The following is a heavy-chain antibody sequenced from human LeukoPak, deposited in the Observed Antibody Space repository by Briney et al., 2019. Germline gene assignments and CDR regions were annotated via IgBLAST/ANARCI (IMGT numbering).Heavy chain of an antibody. CDR1: GYTFTGYY. CDR3: ARGDVVVPAAMMWGAYYYYYMDV. Sequence: GASVKVSCKASGYTFTGYYMHWVRQAPGQGLEWMGWINPNSGGTNYAQKFQGRVTMTRDTSISTAYMELSSLRSEDTAVYYCARGDVVVPAAMMWGAYYYYYMDVWGKGTTVTISS. CDR2: INPNSGGT. D-gene: IGHD2-2*01. J-gene: IGHJ6*03. V-gene: IGHV1-2*02.